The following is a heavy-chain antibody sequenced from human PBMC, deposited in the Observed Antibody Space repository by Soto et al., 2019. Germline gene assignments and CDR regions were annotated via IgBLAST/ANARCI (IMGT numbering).Heavy chain of an antibody. Sequence: QVQLQESGPGLVKPSETLSLNCTVTGGTISGYYWTWIRQSAGGGLEWIGRIYSSGSTNYNPSLKSRVTTSLDTSMNHFSLRLSSVTAADTAVYYWARGQRFSDWFDPWGQGTLVTVSS. V-gene: IGHV4-4*07. D-gene: IGHD3-3*01. J-gene: IGHJ5*02. CDR2: IYSSGST. CDR1: GGTISGYY. CDR3: ARGQRFSDWFDP.